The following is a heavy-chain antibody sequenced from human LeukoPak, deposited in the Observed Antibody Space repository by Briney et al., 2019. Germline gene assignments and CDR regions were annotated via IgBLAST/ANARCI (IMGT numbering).Heavy chain of an antibody. D-gene: IGHD3-3*01. V-gene: IGHV4-31*03. J-gene: IGHJ4*02. Sequence: SETLSLTCTVSGTSISSGAYSWRWVRQHPGKGLEWIAYTYYSGNTYYNPALKRRVTISVDTSKNQFSLKLSSVTAADTAVYYCARTITIFGALGYFDYWGQGTLVTVSS. CDR3: ARTITIFGALGYFDY. CDR1: GTSISSGAYS. CDR2: TYYSGNT.